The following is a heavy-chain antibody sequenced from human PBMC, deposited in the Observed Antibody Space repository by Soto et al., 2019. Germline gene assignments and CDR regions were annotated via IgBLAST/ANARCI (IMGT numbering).Heavy chain of an antibody. CDR2: IIPIFGTA. CDR1: GGTFSSYA. D-gene: IGHD2-8*01. V-gene: IGHV1-69*13. CDR3: ARHYCTNGVCYTTGVSYYYYGMDV. Sequence: SVKVSCKASGGTFSSYAISWVRQAPGQGLEWMGGIIPIFGTANYAQKFQGRVTITADESTSTAYMELSSLRSEDTAVYYCARHYCTNGVCYTTGVSYYYYGMDVWGQGTTVTVSS. J-gene: IGHJ6*02.